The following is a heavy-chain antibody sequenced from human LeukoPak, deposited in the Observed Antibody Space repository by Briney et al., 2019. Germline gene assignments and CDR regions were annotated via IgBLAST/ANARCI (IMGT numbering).Heavy chain of an antibody. CDR2: IYYSGST. J-gene: IGHJ6*03. CDR3: ARLEIGYYYMDG. D-gene: IGHD1-1*01. Sequence: SQTLSLTCTVSGGSISGGDYYCSWSRQPPGEGLEWVGYIYYSGSTYYKPSLKSRVTISVDTSKNQFSLNLSSLTAADTAVYYCARLEIGYYYMDGWGKGTTVTVSS. V-gene: IGHV4-30-4*08. CDR1: GGSISGGDYY.